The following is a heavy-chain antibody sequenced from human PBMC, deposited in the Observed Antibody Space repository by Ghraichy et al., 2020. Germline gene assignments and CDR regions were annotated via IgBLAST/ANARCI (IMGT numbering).Heavy chain of an antibody. CDR3: ARGETSSSWYNWFDP. CDR1: GYTFTSYD. Sequence: ASVKVSCKASGYTFTSYDINWVRQATGQGLEWMGWMNPNSGNTGYAQKFQGRVTMTRNTSISTAYMELSSLRSEDTAVYYCARGETSSSWYNWFDPWGQGTLVTVSS. CDR2: MNPNSGNT. J-gene: IGHJ5*02. V-gene: IGHV1-8*01. D-gene: IGHD6-13*01.